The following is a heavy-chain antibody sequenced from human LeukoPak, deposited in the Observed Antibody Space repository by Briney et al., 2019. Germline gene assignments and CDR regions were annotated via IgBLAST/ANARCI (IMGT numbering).Heavy chain of an antibody. Sequence: GASVKVSCRVSGFTLSELSMHWVRQAPGKGLEWVGGFDPKDGETVYAESFRDRVVLTDDRSSNTAYMDLTSPGADDTAVYYCATGVYCATTTCPGYGNFHYFMDVWGEGTTVTV. CDR2: FDPKDGET. CDR1: GFTLSELS. J-gene: IGHJ6*03. CDR3: ATGVYCATTTCPGYGNFHYFMDV. V-gene: IGHV1-24*01. D-gene: IGHD2-21*01.